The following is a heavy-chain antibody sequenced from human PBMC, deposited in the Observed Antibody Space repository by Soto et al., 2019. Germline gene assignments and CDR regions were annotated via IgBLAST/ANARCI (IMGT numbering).Heavy chain of an antibody. D-gene: IGHD5-18*01. J-gene: IGHJ4*02. CDR2: ISYDGGLQ. V-gene: IGHV3-30*03. CDR3: VSDRGYGHASVPYS. CDR1: GFTFTSYG. Sequence: QAHLVESGGGVVQPGRSLRLFCAASGFTFTSYGMHWVRQAPGTSLGWVEVISYDGGLQHYADSVKGRFTISRDNSKNMVLLQMNSLRAEDTAVYYCVSDRGYGHASVPYSWGQGTLVSVSS.